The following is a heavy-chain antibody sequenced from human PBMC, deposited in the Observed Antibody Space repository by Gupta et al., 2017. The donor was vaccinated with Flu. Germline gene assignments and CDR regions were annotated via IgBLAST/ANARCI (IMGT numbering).Heavy chain of an antibody. Sequence: LQLIQSGPELKKPGASVILSCKGTGYAFSDYGISWVRQVPGQGLEWLAWFSASNGNKNHVKKLGGRIARTTGFSTSTASLELTSQTSDDTAVYYCARIPGPIAYHSHAMDVWGPGTTFTVSS. CDR2: FSASNGNK. J-gene: IGHJ6*02. CDR3: ARIPGPIAYHSHAMDV. CDR1: GYAFSDYG. D-gene: IGHD2-15*01. V-gene: IGHV1-18*01.